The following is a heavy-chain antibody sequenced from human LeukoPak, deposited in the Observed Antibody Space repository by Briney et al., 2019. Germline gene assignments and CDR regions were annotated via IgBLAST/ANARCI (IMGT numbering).Heavy chain of an antibody. CDR3: AKDIYCSSTSCYFDY. J-gene: IGHJ4*02. Sequence: PGGSLRLSCAASGFTFSSYSMNWVRQAPGKGLEWVSYISSSSSTIYYADSVKGRFTISRDNSKNTLYLQMNSLRAEDTAVYYCAKDIYCSSTSCYFDYWGQGTLVTVSS. D-gene: IGHD2-2*01. CDR1: GFTFSSYS. CDR2: ISSSSSTI. V-gene: IGHV3-48*01.